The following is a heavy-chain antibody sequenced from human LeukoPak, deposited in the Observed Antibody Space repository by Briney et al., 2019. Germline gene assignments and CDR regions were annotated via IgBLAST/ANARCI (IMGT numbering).Heavy chain of an antibody. J-gene: IGHJ4*02. D-gene: IGHD4-17*01. CDR3: AKVALTTVTTLGDY. V-gene: IGHV3-30*18. Sequence: GSLRLSCAASGFTFSSYGMHWVRQAPGKGLEWVAVISYDGSNKYYADPVKGRFTISRDNSKNTLYLQMNSLRAEDTAVYYCAKVALTTVTTLGDYWGQGTLVTVSS. CDR2: ISYDGSNK. CDR1: GFTFSSYG.